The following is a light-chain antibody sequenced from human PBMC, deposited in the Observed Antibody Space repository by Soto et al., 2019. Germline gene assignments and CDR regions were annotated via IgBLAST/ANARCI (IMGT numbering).Light chain of an antibody. CDR3: CLYFGTTSYV. V-gene: IGLV2-23*01. CDR1: SGVVGSFSF. J-gene: IGLJ1*01. Sequence: QSVLAQPASVSGSPGQSITISCTGTSGVVGSFSFVSWCQQHPGKAPKVMISEGRRRPSGIPCRFSGSTSGNSASLTISGLQANDEADDYCCLYFGTTSYVFGTGTKVTVL. CDR2: EGR.